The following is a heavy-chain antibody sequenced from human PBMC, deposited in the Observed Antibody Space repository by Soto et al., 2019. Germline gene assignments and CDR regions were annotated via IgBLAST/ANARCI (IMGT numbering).Heavy chain of an antibody. J-gene: IGHJ5*01. V-gene: IGHV4-59*01. CDR1: GDTSTSYY. D-gene: IGHD3-22*01. CDR2: IHNSGTS. CDR3: ARDFYDSVGYTWFDS. Sequence: SETLSLTCTVSGDTSTSYYWGWIRQAPGKGLEWIGHIHNSGTSTHNPSLNGRVTISIDMSKKQFSLKLTSLTSADTAVYYFARDFYDSVGYTWFDSWSQGTLVTVSS.